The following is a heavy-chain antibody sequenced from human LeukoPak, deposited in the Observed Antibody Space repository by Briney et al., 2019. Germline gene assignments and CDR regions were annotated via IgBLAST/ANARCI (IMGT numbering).Heavy chain of an antibody. V-gene: IGHV4-34*01. CDR1: GGSFSGYY. D-gene: IGHD6-19*01. CDR3: ARFNLIYSSGWYYFDY. CDR2: INHSGST. Sequence: KPSETLSLTCTVYGGSFSGYYWSWIRQPPGKGLEWIGEINHSGSTNYNPSLKSRVTISVDTSKNQFSLKLSSVTAADTAVYYCARFNLIYSSGWYYFDYWGQGTLVTVSS. J-gene: IGHJ4*02.